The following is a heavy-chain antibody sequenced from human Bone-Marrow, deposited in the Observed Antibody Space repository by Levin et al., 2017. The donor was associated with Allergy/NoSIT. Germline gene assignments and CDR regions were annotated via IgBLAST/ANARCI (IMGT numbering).Heavy chain of an antibody. Sequence: LRLSCTVTGDSISRGDFYWTWVRQSPGKGLEWIAYIYHTGSAYYNPSLQSRLTISLDTSKNQYSLKLTSVTAADTAVYYCASHGGYGVGPGLDFWGQGTLVTISS. J-gene: IGHJ4*02. CDR2: IYHTGSA. CDR1: GDSISRGDFY. D-gene: IGHD5-12*01. V-gene: IGHV4-30-4*01. CDR3: ASHGGYGVGPGLDF.